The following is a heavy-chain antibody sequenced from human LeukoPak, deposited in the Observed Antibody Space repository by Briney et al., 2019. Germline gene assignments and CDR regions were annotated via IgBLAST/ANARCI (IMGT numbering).Heavy chain of an antibody. V-gene: IGHV4-4*02. D-gene: IGHD6-6*01. CDR2: IYHSGST. Sequence: SETLSLTCSVSGDSISIGDYRWSWVRQPPGKGLEWIGEIYHSGSTNYNPSLKSRVTISVDKSKNQFSLKLSSVTAADTAVYYCARRSSSGRGNAFDIWGQGTMVTVSS. CDR3: ARRSSSGRGNAFDI. J-gene: IGHJ3*02. CDR1: GDSISIGDYR.